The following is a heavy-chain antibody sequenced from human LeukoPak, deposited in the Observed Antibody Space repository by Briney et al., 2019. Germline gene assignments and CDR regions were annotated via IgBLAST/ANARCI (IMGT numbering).Heavy chain of an antibody. Sequence: SETLSLICTVSGGSISSSSYYWGWIRQPPGKGLEWIGSIYYTGSAYYNPSLKSRVTMSVDTSKNQFSLRLSSVTAADTAVYSCARHPERYSYFDYWGQGTLVTVSS. J-gene: IGHJ4*02. CDR1: GGSISSSSYY. CDR2: IYYTGSA. D-gene: IGHD5-18*01. V-gene: IGHV4-39*01. CDR3: ARHPERYSYFDY.